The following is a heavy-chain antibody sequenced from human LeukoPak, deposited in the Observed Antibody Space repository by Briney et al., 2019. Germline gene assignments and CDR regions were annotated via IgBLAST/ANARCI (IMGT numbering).Heavy chain of an antibody. V-gene: IGHV1-2*06. CDR2: LDPNSGGT. CDR1: GDTFTGYA. Sequence: ASVKVSCKASGDTFTGYAMHWVRQAPGQGLEWVGRLDPNSGGTNYAQDFQGRVTITRDTSINTAYMELSRLRSDDTAKYYCTRDLTISGPIGIWGQGTLVTVSA. CDR3: TRDLTISGPIGI. J-gene: IGHJ4*02. D-gene: IGHD3-9*01.